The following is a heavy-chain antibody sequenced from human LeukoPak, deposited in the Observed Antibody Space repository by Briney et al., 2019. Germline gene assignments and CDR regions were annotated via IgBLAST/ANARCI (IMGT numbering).Heavy chain of an antibody. CDR1: GGSISSSSYY. J-gene: IGHJ4*02. CDR2: IYYSGST. V-gene: IGHV4-39*01. D-gene: IGHD5-18*01. Sequence: SETLSLTCTVSGGSISSSSYYWGWIRQPPGKGLEWIGSIYYSGSTYYNPSLKSRVTISVDTSKNQFSLKLSSVTAADTAVYYCARGDIKIQLWFFSYWGQGTLVTVSS. CDR3: ARGDIKIQLWFFSY.